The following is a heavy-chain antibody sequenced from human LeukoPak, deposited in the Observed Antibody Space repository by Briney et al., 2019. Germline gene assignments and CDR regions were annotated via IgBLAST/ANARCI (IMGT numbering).Heavy chain of an antibody. Sequence: GGSLRLSCAASGFTFSSYAMSWVRQAPGKGLEWVSAISGSGGSTYYADSVKGRFTISRDNSKNTLYLQMNSLRAEDTAVYYCAKVSAYGGNSFSDYWGQGTLVTVSS. V-gene: IGHV3-23*01. CDR2: ISGSGGST. CDR1: GFTFSSYA. J-gene: IGHJ4*02. CDR3: AKVSAYGGNSFSDY. D-gene: IGHD4-23*01.